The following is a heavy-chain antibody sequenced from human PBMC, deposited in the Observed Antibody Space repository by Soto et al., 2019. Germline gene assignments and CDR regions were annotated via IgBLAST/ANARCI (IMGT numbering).Heavy chain of an antibody. CDR1: GGSFSGYY. J-gene: IGHJ6*02. V-gene: IGHV4-34*01. D-gene: IGHD3-3*01. CDR2: INHSGST. Sequence: SEALSLICAVYGGSFSGYYWSWIRQPPGKGLEWIGEINHSGSTNYNPSLKSRVTISVDTSKNQFSLKLSSVTAADTAVYYCARGLGSGYYFYYYYGMDVWGQGTTVTVSS. CDR3: ARGLGSGYYFYYYYGMDV.